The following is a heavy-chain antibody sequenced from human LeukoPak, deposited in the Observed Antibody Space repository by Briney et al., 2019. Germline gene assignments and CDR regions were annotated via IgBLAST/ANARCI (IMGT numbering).Heavy chain of an antibody. Sequence: PSETLSLTCTVSGGSISSSSYYWSWIRQPPGKGLEWIGEINHSGSTNYNPSLKSRVTISVDTSKNQFSLKLSSVTAADTAVYYCAIRPSWFDPWGQGTLVTVSS. CDR2: INHSGST. CDR1: GGSISSSSYY. J-gene: IGHJ5*02. CDR3: AIRPSWFDP. V-gene: IGHV4-39*07.